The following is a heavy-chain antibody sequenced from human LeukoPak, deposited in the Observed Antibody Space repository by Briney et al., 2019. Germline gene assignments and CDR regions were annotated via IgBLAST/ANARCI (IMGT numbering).Heavy chain of an antibody. CDR3: ARDQHGSGNYKCYFDY. CDR1: GFTFSSYE. V-gene: IGHV3-48*03. D-gene: IGHD3-10*01. J-gene: IGHJ4*02. CDR2: ISSSSSTI. Sequence: GGSLRLSCAASGFTFSSYEMNWVRQAPGKGLEWISYISSSSSTIYYADSVKGRFTISRDNAKNSLYLQMNSLRVEDTAGYYCARDQHGSGNYKCYFDYWGQGTLVTVSS.